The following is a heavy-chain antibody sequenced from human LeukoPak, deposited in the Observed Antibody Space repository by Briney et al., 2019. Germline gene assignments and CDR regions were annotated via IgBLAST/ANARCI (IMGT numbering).Heavy chain of an antibody. V-gene: IGHV4-39*01. D-gene: IGHD1-26*01. Sequence: PSETLSLTCTVSGGSISSSTYYWGWIRQPPGKGLEWIGSIYYSGSSYYNPSLKSRVTISVDTSKNQFSLKLSSVTAADTAVYYCASQWLSGTSYWGQGTLVTVSS. CDR1: GGSISSSTYY. J-gene: IGHJ4*02. CDR2: IYYSGSS. CDR3: ASQWLSGTSY.